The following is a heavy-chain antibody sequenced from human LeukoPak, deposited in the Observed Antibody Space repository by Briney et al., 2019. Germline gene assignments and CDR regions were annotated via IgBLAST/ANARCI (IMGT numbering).Heavy chain of an antibody. CDR1: GGSFSGYY. V-gene: IGHV4-34*01. D-gene: IGHD3-9*01. Sequence: PSETLSLTCAVYGGSFSGYYWSWIRQPPGKGLEWIGEINHSGSTNYNPSLKSRVTISVDTSKNQFSLKLSSVTAADTAVYYCARGYFDWKYDYWGQGTLVTVSS. J-gene: IGHJ4*02. CDR3: ARGYFDWKYDY. CDR2: INHSGST.